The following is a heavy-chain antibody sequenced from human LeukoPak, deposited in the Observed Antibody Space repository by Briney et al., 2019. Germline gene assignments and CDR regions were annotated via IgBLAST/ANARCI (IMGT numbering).Heavy chain of an antibody. D-gene: IGHD5-24*01. V-gene: IGHV3-23*01. CDR3: ARDKIRGRDGYNYYDY. Sequence: GGSLRLSCAASGFTFSTYAMSWVRQAPGKGLEWVSTISGSGGSTYYADSVKGRFTISRDNSKNTLYLQMNSLRAEDTAVYYCARDKIRGRDGYNYYDYWGQGTLVTVSS. CDR1: GFTFSTYA. J-gene: IGHJ4*02. CDR2: ISGSGGST.